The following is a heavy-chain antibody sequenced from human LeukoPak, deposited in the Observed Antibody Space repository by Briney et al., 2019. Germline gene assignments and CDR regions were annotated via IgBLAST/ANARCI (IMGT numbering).Heavy chain of an antibody. J-gene: IGHJ5*02. V-gene: IGHV4-59*01. CDR3: ARYNGWFDP. CDR2: IYYSGST. CDR1: GGSISSYY. Sequence: TSETLSLTCTVSGGSISSYYWSWIRQPPGKGLEWIGYIYYSGSTNYNPSLKSRVTISVDTSKNQFSLKLSSVTAADTAVYYCARYNGWFDPWGQGTLVTVSS. D-gene: IGHD5-24*01.